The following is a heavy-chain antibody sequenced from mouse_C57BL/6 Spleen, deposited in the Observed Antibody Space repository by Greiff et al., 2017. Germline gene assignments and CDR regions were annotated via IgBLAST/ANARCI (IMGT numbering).Heavy chain of an antibody. D-gene: IGHD1-1*01. Sequence: EVMLVESGGGLVKPGGSLKLSCAASGFTFSSYAMSWVSQTPEKRLEWVATISDGGSYTYYPDNVKGRFTLSRDKAKNNLYLQMSHLKSEDTAMYYCARSRITTVLFDYWGQGTTLTVSS. J-gene: IGHJ2*01. CDR2: ISDGGSYT. V-gene: IGHV5-4*03. CDR1: GFTFSSYA. CDR3: ARSRITTVLFDY.